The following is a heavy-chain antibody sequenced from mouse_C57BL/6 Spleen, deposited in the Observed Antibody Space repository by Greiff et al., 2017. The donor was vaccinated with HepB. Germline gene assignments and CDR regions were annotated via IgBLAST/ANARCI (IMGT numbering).Heavy chain of an antibody. CDR3: ARRGTVVAMDY. D-gene: IGHD1-1*01. J-gene: IGHJ4*01. CDR1: GYTFTDYY. CDR2: INPNNGGT. Sequence: EVKLQQSGPELVKPGASVKISCKASGYTFTDYYMNWVKQSHGKSLEWIGDINPNNGGTSYNQKFKGKATLTVDKSSSTAYMELRSLTSEDSAVYYCARRGTVVAMDYWGQGTSVTVSS. V-gene: IGHV1-26*01.